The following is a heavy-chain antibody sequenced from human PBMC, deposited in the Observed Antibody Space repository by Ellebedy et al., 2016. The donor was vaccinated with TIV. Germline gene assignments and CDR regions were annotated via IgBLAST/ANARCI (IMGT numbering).Heavy chain of an antibody. J-gene: IGHJ4*02. V-gene: IGHV3-30*18. CDR3: AKVITLVAFDY. D-gene: IGHD3-16*01. CDR1: GFTFSSYG. CDR2: ISYDGGNK. Sequence: GESLKISCAASGFTFSSYGMHWVRQAPGKGLEWVAVISYDGGNKYYADSVKGRFTISRDNSKNTLYLQMNSLRAEDTSVYYCAKVITLVAFDYWGQGARVTVSS.